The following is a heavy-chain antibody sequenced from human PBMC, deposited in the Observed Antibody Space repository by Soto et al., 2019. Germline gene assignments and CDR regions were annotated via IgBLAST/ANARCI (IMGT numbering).Heavy chain of an antibody. V-gene: IGHV4-4*02. J-gene: IGHJ4*02. D-gene: IGHD6-19*01. CDR3: ATAPLYSSGSEKDY. CDR1: GGSISSSNW. Sequence: QVQLQESGPGLVKPSGTLSLTCAVSGGSISSSNWWSWVRQPPGKGLEWIGEIYHSGSTNYNQSLKSRVTISVDKSKNQFSLKLSSVTAADTAVYYSATAPLYSSGSEKDYWGQGTLVTVSS. CDR2: IYHSGST.